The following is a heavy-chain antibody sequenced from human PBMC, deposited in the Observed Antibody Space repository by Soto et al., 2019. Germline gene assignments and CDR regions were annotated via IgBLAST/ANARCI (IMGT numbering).Heavy chain of an antibody. CDR3: AGDSRYNWKDFNWFDP. J-gene: IGHJ5*02. Sequence: PSETLSLTCTVSGGSISSSSYYWGWIRQPPGKGLEWIGSIYYSGSTYYNPSLKSRVTISVDTSKNQFSLKLSSVTAADTAVYYCAGDSRYNWKDFNWFDPWGQGTLVTVSS. V-gene: IGHV4-39*01. CDR1: GGSISSSSYY. D-gene: IGHD1-1*01. CDR2: IYYSGST.